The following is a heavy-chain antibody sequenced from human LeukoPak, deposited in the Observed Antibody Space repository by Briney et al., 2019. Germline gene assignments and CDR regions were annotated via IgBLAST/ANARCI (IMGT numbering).Heavy chain of an antibody. Sequence: SVKVSCKASGGTFSSYAISWVRQAPGQGLEWMGGIIPIFGTANYAQKFQGRVTITADESTSTAYMELSSLRSEDTAVYYCARGRDYDILTGYSNYYGMDVWGQGTTVTGSS. CDR3: ARGRDYDILTGYSNYYGMDV. J-gene: IGHJ6*02. D-gene: IGHD3-9*01. CDR1: GGTFSSYA. CDR2: IIPIFGTA. V-gene: IGHV1-69*13.